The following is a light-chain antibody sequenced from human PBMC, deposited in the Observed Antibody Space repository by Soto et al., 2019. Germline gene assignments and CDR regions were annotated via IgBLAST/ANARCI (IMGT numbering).Light chain of an antibody. CDR1: SSDVGGYNY. Sequence: QSALTQPASVSGSPGQSITISCTGSSSDVGGYNYVSWYQHHPGKAPKLMIYEVTNRPSGVSNRFSGSKSGNTASLTISGLQAEDEADYYCSSYTGSNTVVFGAGTKLTVL. V-gene: IGLV2-14*01. CDR3: SSYTGSNTVV. CDR2: EVT. J-gene: IGLJ2*01.